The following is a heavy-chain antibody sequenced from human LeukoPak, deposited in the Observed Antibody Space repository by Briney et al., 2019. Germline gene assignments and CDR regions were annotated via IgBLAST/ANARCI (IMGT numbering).Heavy chain of an antibody. CDR1: GFTFSDYY. D-gene: IGHD3-22*01. V-gene: IGHV3-11*01. CDR3: ARYADDSSGYYYSYYYYYLDV. J-gene: IGHJ6*03. CDR2: ISSSGSTI. Sequence: GGSLRLSCAASGFTFSDYYMSWIRQAPGKGLEWVSYISSSGSTIYYADSVKGRFTISRDNAKNSLYLQMDSLRAEDTAVYYCARYADDSSGYYYSYYYYYLDVWGKGTTVTVSS.